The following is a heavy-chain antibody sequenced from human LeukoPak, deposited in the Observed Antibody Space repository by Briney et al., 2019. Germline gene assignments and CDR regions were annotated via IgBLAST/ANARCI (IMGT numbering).Heavy chain of an antibody. Sequence: GGSLRLSCAASGFTFSSYGMHWVRQAPGKGLEWVAFIRYDGSNKYYADSVKGRFTISRDNSKNTLYLQMNSLRVEDTAVYYCAKDQSWNYYDSSGYYPTYIFDYWGQGTLVTVSS. CDR1: GFTFSSYG. D-gene: IGHD3-22*01. CDR3: AKDQSWNYYDSSGYYPTYIFDY. J-gene: IGHJ4*02. V-gene: IGHV3-30*02. CDR2: IRYDGSNK.